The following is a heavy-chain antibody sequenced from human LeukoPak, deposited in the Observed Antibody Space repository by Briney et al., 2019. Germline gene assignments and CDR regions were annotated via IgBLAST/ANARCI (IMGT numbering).Heavy chain of an antibody. CDR3: ARADIVATIFFDY. J-gene: IGHJ4*02. CDR2: IKQDGSEK. V-gene: IGHV3-7*01. Sequence: GGSLRLSCAASGFTFSSYWMSWVRQAPGKGLGWVANIKQDGSEKYYVDSVKGRFTISRDNAKNSLYLQMNSLRAEDTAVYYCARADIVATIFFDYWGQGTLVTVSS. D-gene: IGHD5-12*01. CDR1: GFTFSSYW.